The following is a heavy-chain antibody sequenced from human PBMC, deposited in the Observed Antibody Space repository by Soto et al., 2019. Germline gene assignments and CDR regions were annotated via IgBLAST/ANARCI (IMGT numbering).Heavy chain of an antibody. J-gene: IGHJ4*02. V-gene: IGHV1-18*01. CDR2: ISAYNGNT. CDR3: ARQTDYYDSSGYCYGY. D-gene: IGHD3-22*01. CDR1: GYTFTNYV. Sequence: ASVKVSCKASGYTFTNYVISGVRQAPGQGLEGMGWISAYNGNTNYAQKLQGTVTMTTDTSKGTAYMELRRLRRDDTAVCYCARQTDYYDSSGYCYGYWGQGTLVTVSS.